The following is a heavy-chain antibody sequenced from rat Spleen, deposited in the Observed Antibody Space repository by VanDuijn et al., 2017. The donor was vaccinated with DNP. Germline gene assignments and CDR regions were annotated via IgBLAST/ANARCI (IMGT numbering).Heavy chain of an antibody. CDR2: INTDGGST. Sequence: EVQLVETGGGLVQPGRSLKLSCVASGFTFSSYWMFWIRQAPGKGLEWVESINTDGGSTYYPDSVKGRLTISRDNAKSTLYLQMDSLRSEEQATNYCARHGEVHLRYAMDAWGQGTSVTVSS. V-gene: IGHV5-58*01. J-gene: IGHJ4*01. CDR1: GFTFSSYW. CDR3: ARHGEVHLRYAMDA. D-gene: IGHD1-5*01.